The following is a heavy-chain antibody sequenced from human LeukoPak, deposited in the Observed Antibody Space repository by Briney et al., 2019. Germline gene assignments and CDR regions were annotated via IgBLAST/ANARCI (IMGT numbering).Heavy chain of an antibody. CDR2: ISWNSGSI. D-gene: IGHD3/OR15-3a*01. CDR3: AKGRTGYYTPAYFDY. CDR1: GLTFDDYA. J-gene: IGHJ4*02. V-gene: IGHV3-9*01. Sequence: GGSLRLSCAASGLTFDDYAMHWVRQAPGKGLEWGSGISWNSGSIGYADSVKGRFTISRDNAKNSLYLQMNSLRAEDTALYYCAKGRTGYYTPAYFDYWGQGTLVTVSS.